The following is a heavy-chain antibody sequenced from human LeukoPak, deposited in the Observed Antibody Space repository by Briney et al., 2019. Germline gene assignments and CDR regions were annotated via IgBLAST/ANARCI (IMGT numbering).Heavy chain of an antibody. V-gene: IGHV3-30-3*01. Sequence: PGGSLRLSCAASGFTFSSYAMHWVRQAPGKGLEWVAVISYDGSNKYYADSVKGRFTISRDNSKNTLYLQMNSLRAEDTAVYYCARVGPIDYGDYPYYFDYGGQGTLVTVSS. D-gene: IGHD4-17*01. CDR2: ISYDGSNK. CDR3: ARVGPIDYGDYPYYFDY. J-gene: IGHJ4*02. CDR1: GFTFSSYA.